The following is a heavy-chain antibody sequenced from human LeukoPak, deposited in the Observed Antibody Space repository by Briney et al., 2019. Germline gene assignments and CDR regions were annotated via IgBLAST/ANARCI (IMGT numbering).Heavy chain of an antibody. Sequence: GGSLRLSCAASGFNFNTYRMHWVRQAPGKGLVWVSRINSDGSSTRDADPVKGRFTISRDNAKNTLYLQMNSLRAEDTAVYYCAREGHGYYVDYWGQGTLVTVSS. CDR1: GFNFNTYR. CDR3: AREGHGYYVDY. V-gene: IGHV3-74*01. J-gene: IGHJ4*02. CDR2: INSDGSST. D-gene: IGHD3-3*01.